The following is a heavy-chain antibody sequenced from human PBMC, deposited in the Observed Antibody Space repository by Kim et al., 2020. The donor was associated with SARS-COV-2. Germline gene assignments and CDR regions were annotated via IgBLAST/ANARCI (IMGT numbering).Heavy chain of an antibody. V-gene: IGHV1-58*01. CDR2: IVVGSGNT. CDR1: GFTFTSSA. Sequence: SVKVSCKASGFTFTSSAVQWVRQARGQRLEWIGWIVVGSGNTNYAQKFQERVTITRDMSTSTAYMELSSLRSEDTAVYYCAADSYDSSGYYYDYYYYGMDVWGQGTTVTVSS. D-gene: IGHD3-22*01. J-gene: IGHJ6*02. CDR3: AADSYDSSGYYYDYYYYGMDV.